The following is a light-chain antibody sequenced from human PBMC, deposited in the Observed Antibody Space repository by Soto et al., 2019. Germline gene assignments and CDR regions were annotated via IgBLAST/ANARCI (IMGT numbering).Light chain of an antibody. CDR3: QQYENLPRFI. Sequence: DIQMTHSPSSLSASVGDRVPITCLASHDIGNYLNWYQQKPGKAPKLLIYYASNLETGVSSRFSGSGSGTDFTFTISSLQPEDIATYFCQQYENLPRFIFGPGTKVDIK. J-gene: IGKJ3*01. CDR2: YAS. CDR1: HDIGNY. V-gene: IGKV1-33*01.